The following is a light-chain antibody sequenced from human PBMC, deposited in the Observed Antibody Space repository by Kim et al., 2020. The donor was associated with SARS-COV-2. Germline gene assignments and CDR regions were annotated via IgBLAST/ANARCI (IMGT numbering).Light chain of an antibody. Sequence: PGQSITIPCTGTSSDVGGYNYVSLYQQHPGKAPKLMIYDVSNRPSGVSNRFSGSKSGNTASLTISGLQAEDEADYYCSSYTSSIYVFGTGTKVTVL. CDR1: SSDVGGYNY. J-gene: IGLJ1*01. CDR3: SSYTSSIYV. V-gene: IGLV2-14*03. CDR2: DVS.